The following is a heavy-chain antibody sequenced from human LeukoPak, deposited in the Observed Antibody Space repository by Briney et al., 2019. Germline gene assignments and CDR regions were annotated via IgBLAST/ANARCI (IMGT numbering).Heavy chain of an antibody. D-gene: IGHD2-2*02. CDR1: GFTFSNYW. Sequence: GGSLRLSCAASGFTFSNYWMTWVRQAPGKGLECVANIKQDGSEKYYVDSVKGRFTISRDNAKNSLYLQMNSLRAEDTAFYYCARERCSSARCFTDYWGQGPLVTVSS. V-gene: IGHV3-7*01. J-gene: IGHJ4*02. CDR2: IKQDGSEK. CDR3: ARERCSSARCFTDY.